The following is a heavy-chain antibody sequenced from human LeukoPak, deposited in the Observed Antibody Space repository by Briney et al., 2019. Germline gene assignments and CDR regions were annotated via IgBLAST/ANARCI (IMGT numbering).Heavy chain of an antibody. V-gene: IGHV1-18*01. CDR2: ISAYNGNS. CDR3: ARELGDGGYYDSSGYNNWFDP. Sequence: GASVKVPCKASGYTFTSYGITWVRQAPGQGLEWMGWISAYNGNSNYAQKLQGRVTMTTDTSTSTVYMELSSLRSEDTAVYYCARELGDGGYYDSSGYNNWFDPWGQGTLVTVSS. J-gene: IGHJ5*02. D-gene: IGHD3-22*01. CDR1: GYTFTSYG.